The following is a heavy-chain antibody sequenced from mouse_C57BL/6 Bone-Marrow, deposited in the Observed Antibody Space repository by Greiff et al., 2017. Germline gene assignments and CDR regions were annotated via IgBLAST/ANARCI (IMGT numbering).Heavy chain of an antibody. Sequence: EVMLVESGGDLVKPGGSLKLSCAASGFTFSSYGMSWVRQTPDKRLEWVGTISSGGSYTYYPDSLKGRFTISRDNASNTLYLQMSSLKSEDTAVYYCARPDDSSLFDYWGQGTTLTVSS. J-gene: IGHJ2*01. CDR1: GFTFSSYG. V-gene: IGHV5-6*01. CDR3: ARPDDSSLFDY. D-gene: IGHD1-1*01. CDR2: ISSGGSYT.